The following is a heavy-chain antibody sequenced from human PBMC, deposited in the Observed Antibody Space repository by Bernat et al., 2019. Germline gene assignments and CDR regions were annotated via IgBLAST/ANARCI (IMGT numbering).Heavy chain of an antibody. CDR1: GFTFSTYA. Sequence: EVQLSESGGGLVQPGGSLRLSCAASGFTFSTYAVSWVRQAPGKGLEWVSVISGSGGNTYYAVSVKGRFTISRDNSKNTLYLQMSSLRAEGTAVYYCAKDPTGVYLFSIWGQGTMVTVSS. J-gene: IGHJ3*02. V-gene: IGHV3-23*01. CDR3: AKDPTGVYLFSI. CDR2: ISGSGGNT. D-gene: IGHD7-27*01.